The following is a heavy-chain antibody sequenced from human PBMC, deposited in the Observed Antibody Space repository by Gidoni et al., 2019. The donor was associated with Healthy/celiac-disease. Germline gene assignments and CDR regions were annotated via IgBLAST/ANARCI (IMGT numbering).Heavy chain of an antibody. CDR2: ITAGNGNT. J-gene: IGHJ6*03. Sequence: QVQLVQSGAEVKKPGASVKVSCKASGYTFTSYAMHWVRRAPGQRLEWMGWITAGNGNTKDSQKFQGRVTITRDTSASTAYMELSSLRSEDTAVYYCAIGPPQQLVSKEYYYYMDVWGKGTTVTVSS. D-gene: IGHD6-6*01. V-gene: IGHV1-3*01. CDR1: GYTFTSYA. CDR3: AIGPPQQLVSKEYYYYMDV.